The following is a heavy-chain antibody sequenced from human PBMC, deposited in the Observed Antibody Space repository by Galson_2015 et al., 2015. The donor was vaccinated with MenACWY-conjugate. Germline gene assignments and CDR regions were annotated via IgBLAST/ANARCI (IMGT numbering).Heavy chain of an antibody. V-gene: IGHV3-21*01. Sequence: SLRLSCAASGFTFSSYSMNWVRQAPGKGLEWVSSISSSSSYIYYADSVKGRFTISRDNAKNSLYLQMNSLRAEDTAVYYCARERLELRHYYGMDVWGQGTTVTVSS. CDR2: ISSSSSYI. J-gene: IGHJ6*02. D-gene: IGHD1-7*01. CDR1: GFTFSSYS. CDR3: ARERLELRHYYGMDV.